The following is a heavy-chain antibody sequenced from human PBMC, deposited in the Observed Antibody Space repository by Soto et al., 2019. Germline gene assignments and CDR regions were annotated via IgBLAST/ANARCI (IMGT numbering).Heavy chain of an antibody. D-gene: IGHD1-1*01. V-gene: IGHV1-18*01. J-gene: IGHJ5*02. CDR3: ARDLDNDGGSDNWFDP. CDR1: GYIFSNYG. CDR2: ISTNNGNT. Sequence: QVQLVQSGAEVKKPGASVKVSCKASGYIFSNYGISWVRQAPGQGLEWMGWISTNNGNTNTAQKFQARITMTTDTSTTTAYMERRSLTSDDTAVYYWARDLDNDGGSDNWFDPGGQGTLVTVSS.